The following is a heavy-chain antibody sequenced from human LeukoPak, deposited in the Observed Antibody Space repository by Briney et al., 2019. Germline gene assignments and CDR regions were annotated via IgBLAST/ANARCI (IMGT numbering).Heavy chain of an antibody. CDR2: MWSDGSET. V-gene: IGHV3-33*01. J-gene: IGHJ6*02. D-gene: IGHD4-17*01. Sequence: GGSLRLSCAASGMNFSSFGMHWVRQAPGKGLEWLAVMWSDGSETFYSDSVRGRFTISRDNSKNTVHLQMNSLRAEDTAVYYCARDWDGDYAYYFYYGMDVWGQGTTVTVS. CDR3: ARDWDGDYAYYFYYGMDV. CDR1: GMNFSSFG.